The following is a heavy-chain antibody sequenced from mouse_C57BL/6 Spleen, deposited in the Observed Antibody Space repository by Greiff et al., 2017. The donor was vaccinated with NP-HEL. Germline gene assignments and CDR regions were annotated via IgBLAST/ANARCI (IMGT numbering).Heavy chain of an antibody. Sequence: QVQLKQPGAELVKPGASVKLSCKASGYTFTSYWMQWVKPRPGQGLEWIGEIDPSDSYTNYNQKFKGKATLTVDTSSSTAYMQLSSLTSEDSAVYYCATTVVAGNYWGQGTTLTVSS. CDR2: IDPSDSYT. CDR1: GYTFTSYW. V-gene: IGHV1-50*01. CDR3: ATTVVAGNY. J-gene: IGHJ2*01. D-gene: IGHD1-1*01.